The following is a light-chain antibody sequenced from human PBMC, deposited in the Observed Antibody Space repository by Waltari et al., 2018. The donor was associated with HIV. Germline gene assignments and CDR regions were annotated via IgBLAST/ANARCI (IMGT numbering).Light chain of an antibody. CDR1: SSNIGRDY. CDR3: ATWDDSLSGVV. CDR2: RDD. V-gene: IGLV1-47*01. Sequence: QSVLTQPPSASATPGQRVTISCSGGSSNIGRDYVCWFQHLPGMAPRLLINRDDQRPSGVPDRFSGSKSGTSASLAISGLRPEDEANYYCATWDDSLSGVVFGGGTKVTVL. J-gene: IGLJ2*01.